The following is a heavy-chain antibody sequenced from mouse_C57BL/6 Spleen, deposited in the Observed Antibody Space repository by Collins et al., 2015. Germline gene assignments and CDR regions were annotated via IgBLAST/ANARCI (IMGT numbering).Heavy chain of an antibody. V-gene: IGHV9-3*01. D-gene: IGHD3-1*01. CDR3: ARMGYHFDY. CDR1: GYTFTTYG. CDR2: INTYSGVP. Sequence: QIQLVQSGPELKKPGETVKISCKASGYTFTTYGMSWVKQAPGKGLKWMGWINTYSGVPTYADDFKGRFAFSLETSASTAYLQINNLKNEDTATYFCARMGYHFDYWGQGTTLTVSS. J-gene: IGHJ2*01.